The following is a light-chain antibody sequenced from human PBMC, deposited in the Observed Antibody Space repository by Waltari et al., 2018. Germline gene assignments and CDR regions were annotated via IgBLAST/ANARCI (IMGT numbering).Light chain of an antibody. Sequence: QSALTQPASVSGSPGQSITISCTGTSSDVGVYNYVSWYQPNPGKAPKLMIYDVTKRPSGVSDRFSGSKSGNTASLTISGLQAEDEADYYCCSYTTSSAWVFGGGTKLTVL. J-gene: IGLJ3*02. CDR3: CSYTTSSAWV. CDR1: SSDVGVYNY. V-gene: IGLV2-14*01. CDR2: DVT.